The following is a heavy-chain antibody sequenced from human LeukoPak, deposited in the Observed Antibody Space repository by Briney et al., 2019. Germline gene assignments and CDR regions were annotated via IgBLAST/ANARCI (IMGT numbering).Heavy chain of an antibody. CDR2: ISYDGSNK. CDR1: GFTFSSYA. D-gene: IGHD3-22*01. J-gene: IGHJ4*02. V-gene: IGHV3-30*04. CDR3: ARIGSYYDSSGHIDY. Sequence: PGGSLRLSCAASGFTFSSYAMHWVRQAPGKGLEWVAVISYDGSNKYYADSVKGRFTISRDNSKNTLYLQMNSLRAEDTAVYYCARIGSYYDSSGHIDYWGQGTLVTVSS.